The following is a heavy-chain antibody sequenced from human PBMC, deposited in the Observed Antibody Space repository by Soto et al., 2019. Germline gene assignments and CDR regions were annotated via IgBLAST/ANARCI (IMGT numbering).Heavy chain of an antibody. CDR3: ASPPSATHPDYGDFNWYFDL. CDR2: IIPIFGTA. V-gene: IGHV1-69*01. J-gene: IGHJ2*01. Sequence: QVQLVQSGAEVKKPGSSVKVSCKASGGTFSSYAISWVRQAPGQGLEWMGGIIPIFGTANYAQKFQGRVTITADESTSTAYMELSSLRSEDTAVYYCASPPSATHPDYGDFNWYFDLWGRGTLVTVSS. CDR1: GGTFSSYA. D-gene: IGHD4-17*01.